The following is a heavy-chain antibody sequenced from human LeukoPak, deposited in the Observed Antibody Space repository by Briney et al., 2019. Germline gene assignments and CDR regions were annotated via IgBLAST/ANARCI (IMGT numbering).Heavy chain of an antibody. CDR3: ARVRGYSYGGVDY. CDR1: GFTFSGYW. CDR2: IKPEASEI. D-gene: IGHD5-18*01. Sequence: GGSLRLSCAASGFTFSGYWMSWVRQAPGKGLEWVANIKPEASEIYYVDAVKGRFTISRDNAKNSLYLQMNSLRAEDTAVYYCARVRGYSYGGVDYWGQGTLVTVSS. V-gene: IGHV3-7*01. J-gene: IGHJ4*02.